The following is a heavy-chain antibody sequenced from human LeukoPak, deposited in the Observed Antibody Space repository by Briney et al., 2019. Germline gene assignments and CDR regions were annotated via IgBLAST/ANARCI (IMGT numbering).Heavy chain of an antibody. J-gene: IGHJ4*02. V-gene: IGHV1-69*04. D-gene: IGHD3-10*01. Sequence: SVKASCKASGGTFSSYAISWVRQAPGQGLEWMGRIIPILGIANYAQKFQGRVTITADKSTSTAYMELSSLRSEDTAVYYCAREFTMVRGPRTYYFDYWGQGTLVTVSS. CDR1: GGTFSSYA. CDR2: IIPILGIA. CDR3: AREFTMVRGPRTYYFDY.